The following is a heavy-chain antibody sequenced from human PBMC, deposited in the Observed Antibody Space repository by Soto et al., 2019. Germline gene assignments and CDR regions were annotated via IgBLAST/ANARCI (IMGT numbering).Heavy chain of an antibody. Sequence: ASVKVSCKASGYTFTGYYMHWVRQAPGQGLEWMGWINPNSGGTNYAQKFQGRVTMTRDTSISTAYMELSRLRSDGTAVYYCARDSYSSGYNDYWGQGTLVTVSS. CDR3: ARDSYSSGYNDY. CDR2: INPNSGGT. D-gene: IGHD3-22*01. J-gene: IGHJ4*02. V-gene: IGHV1-2*02. CDR1: GYTFTGYY.